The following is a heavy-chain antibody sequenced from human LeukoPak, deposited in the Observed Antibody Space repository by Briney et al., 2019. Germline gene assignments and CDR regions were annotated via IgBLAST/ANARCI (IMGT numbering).Heavy chain of an antibody. J-gene: IGHJ4*02. D-gene: IGHD6-13*01. CDR3: AKHPYSCSWYYFDY. V-gene: IGHV3-23*01. CDR2: IPAGGGRT. CDR1: GFTFSSYA. Sequence: GGSLRLSCAASGFTFSSYAMSWVRQAPGKGLEGVSAIPAGGGRTYYSDSVKGRFTISRDNSKNTLYLQMNNLRAEDTAVYYCAKHPYSCSWYYFDYWGQGTLVTVSS.